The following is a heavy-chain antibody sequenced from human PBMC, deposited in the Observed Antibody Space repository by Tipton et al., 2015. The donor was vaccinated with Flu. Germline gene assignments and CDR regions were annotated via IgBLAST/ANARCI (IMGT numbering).Heavy chain of an antibody. CDR3: ARVGWELLTAFDI. CDR1: GGSFSGYY. D-gene: IGHD1-26*01. J-gene: IGHJ3*02. Sequence: TLSLTCAVYGGSFSGYYWSWIRQPPGKGLEWIGEINHSGSTNYNPSLKSRVTISVDTSKNQFSLKLSSVTAADTAVYYCARVGWELLTAFDIWGQGTMVTVSS. V-gene: IGHV4-34*01. CDR2: INHSGST.